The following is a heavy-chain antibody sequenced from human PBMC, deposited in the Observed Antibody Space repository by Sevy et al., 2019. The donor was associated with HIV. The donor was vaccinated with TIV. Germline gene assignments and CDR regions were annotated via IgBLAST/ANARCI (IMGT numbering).Heavy chain of an antibody. Sequence: ASVKVSCKASGYTFTGYYIHWVRQAPGQGLEWMAWINPNSGGTNYAQNFQGRVTMTRDTSISTACMEVSRLRSDDTAVYYCLTVDRVSREIVAKGWFDPWGQGTLVTVSS. CDR1: GYTFTGYY. V-gene: IGHV1-2*02. CDR2: INPNSGGT. D-gene: IGHD3-22*01. J-gene: IGHJ5*02. CDR3: LTVDRVSREIVAKGWFDP.